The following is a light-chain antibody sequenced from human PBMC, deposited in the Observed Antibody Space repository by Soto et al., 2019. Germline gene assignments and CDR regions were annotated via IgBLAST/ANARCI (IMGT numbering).Light chain of an antibody. CDR1: QSISSW. Sequence: DIQMTQSPSTLSASVGDRVPITCRASQSISSWLAWYQQKPGKAPKLLIYDASSLESGVPSRFRGSGSGTEFTLTISSLKPDDFETYYCQQYNSYRWTFGLGTKVDI. CDR3: QQYNSYRWT. CDR2: DAS. V-gene: IGKV1-5*01. J-gene: IGKJ1*01.